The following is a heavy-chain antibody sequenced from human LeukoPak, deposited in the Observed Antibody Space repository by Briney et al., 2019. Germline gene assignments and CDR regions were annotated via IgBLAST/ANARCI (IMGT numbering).Heavy chain of an antibody. D-gene: IGHD3-10*01. V-gene: IGHV3-7*01. J-gene: IGHJ5*02. CDR3: ARVVHNWFDP. CDR1: GFTVSSNY. CDR2: IKQDGSEK. Sequence: GGSLRLSCAASGFTVSSNYMSWVRQAPGKGLEWVANIKQDGSEKYYVDSVKGRFTISRDNAKNSLYLQMNSLRAEDTAVYYCARVVHNWFDPWGQGTLVTVSS.